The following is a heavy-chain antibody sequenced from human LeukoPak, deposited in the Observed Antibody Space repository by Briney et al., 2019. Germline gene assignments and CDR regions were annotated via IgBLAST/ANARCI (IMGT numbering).Heavy chain of an antibody. CDR3: ARSVYYYDSSGYYYYDH. D-gene: IGHD3-22*01. Sequence: SETLFLTCTVSGGSISIYYWSWIRQPAGKGLEWIGRIYTSGSTNYNPSLKSRVTISVDTSKNQFSLKLSSVTAADTAVYYCARSVYYYDSSGYYYYDHWGQGTLVTVSS. V-gene: IGHV4-4*07. CDR1: GGSISIYY. J-gene: IGHJ4*02. CDR2: IYTSGST.